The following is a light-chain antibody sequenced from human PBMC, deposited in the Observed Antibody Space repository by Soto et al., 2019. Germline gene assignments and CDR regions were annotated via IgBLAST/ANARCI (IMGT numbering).Light chain of an antibody. J-gene: IGKJ1*01. CDR1: QGVSSD. CDR2: GAS. CDR3: QQYNNWPRT. V-gene: IGKV3-15*01. Sequence: EIVMTQSPATLSVSPGERATLSCRASQGVSSDLAWYHQKPGQAPRLLIYGASTRATGIPARFSGSGSGTEFTLTINSPQSEDFAVYYCQQYNNWPRTFGQGTKVDIK.